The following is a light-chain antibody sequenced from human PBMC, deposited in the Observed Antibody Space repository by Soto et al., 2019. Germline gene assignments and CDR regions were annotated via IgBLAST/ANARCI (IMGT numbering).Light chain of an antibody. J-gene: IGLJ3*02. Sequence: QSVLTQPPSASGSPGQSVTISCTGTSSDVGGYNYVSWHQQHPGKAPKLMIYDVTKRPSGVPDRFSGSKSGYTASLTVSGLQAEDEADYYCCSYAGGWVFGGGTKVTVL. CDR3: CSYAGGWV. CDR1: SSDVGGYNY. V-gene: IGLV2-8*01. CDR2: DVT.